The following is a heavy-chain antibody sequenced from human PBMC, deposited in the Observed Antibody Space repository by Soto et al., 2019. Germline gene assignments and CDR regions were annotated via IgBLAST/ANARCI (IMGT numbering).Heavy chain of an antibody. Sequence: QVQLQESGPGLEKPTGTLSLTRTVYNASISSRKWWTWVRQSPGMWLEWMGENYHSGSIIHHPSLKSRVTSSVDKSNNQFSLKMTSVTAADTAVYYCASKFGELLADAFDIWGQGTVVTVSS. D-gene: IGHD3-10*01. V-gene: IGHV4-4*02. J-gene: IGHJ3*02. CDR3: ASKFGELLADAFDI. CDR2: NYHSGSI. CDR1: NASISSRKW.